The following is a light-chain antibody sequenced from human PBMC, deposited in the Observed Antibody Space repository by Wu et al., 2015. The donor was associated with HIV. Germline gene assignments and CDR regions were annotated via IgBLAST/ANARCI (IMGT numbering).Light chain of an antibody. J-gene: IGKJ5*01. CDR3: HHYDRSSIT. CDR1: QTVDSNP. V-gene: IGKV3-20*01. Sequence: EIVLTQSPGTLSLSPGEGATLSCRASQTVDSNPLAWYQQRPGQSPRLLIYDTTRRAAGIPDRFSGSGSGTDFILTISRLEPEDFAVYYCHHYDRSSITFGQGTRLEI. CDR2: DTT.